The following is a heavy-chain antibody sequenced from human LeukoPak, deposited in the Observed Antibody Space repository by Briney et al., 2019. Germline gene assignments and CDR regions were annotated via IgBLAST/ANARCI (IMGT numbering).Heavy chain of an antibody. J-gene: IGHJ4*02. CDR1: GGSISSYY. CDR3: ARDSDYGGNPAFDY. D-gene: IGHD4-23*01. V-gene: IGHV4-59*01. CDR2: IYYSGST. Sequence: PSETLSLTCTVSGGSISSYYWSWIRQPPGKGLEWIGYIYYSGSTNYNPSLKSRATISVDTSKNQFSLKLSSVTAADTAVYYCARDSDYGGNPAFDYWGQGTLVTVSS.